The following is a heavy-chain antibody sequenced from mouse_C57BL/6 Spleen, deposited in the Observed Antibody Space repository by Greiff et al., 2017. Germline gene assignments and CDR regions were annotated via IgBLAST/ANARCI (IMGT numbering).Heavy chain of an antibody. J-gene: IGHJ2*01. CDR1: GFNIKDYY. Sequence: EVQLQQSGAELVKPGASVKLSCTASGFNIKDYYMHWVKQRTEQGLEWIGRIDPEAGETKYAPQFQGKATITADTSSNTAYLQLSSLTSEDTAVYYCALVYYYGSSPDYWGQGTTLTVSS. CDR3: ALVYYYGSSPDY. CDR2: IDPEAGET. D-gene: IGHD1-1*01. V-gene: IGHV14-2*01.